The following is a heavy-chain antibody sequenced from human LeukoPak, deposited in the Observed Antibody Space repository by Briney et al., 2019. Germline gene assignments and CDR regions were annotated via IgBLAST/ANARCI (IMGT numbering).Heavy chain of an antibody. V-gene: IGHV4-39*07. CDR3: ARDLYGSGS. CDR2: VPYSGTT. Sequence: SETLSLTCTVSGGSITSTTYYWGWIRQPPGKGLEWIGSVPYSGTTNYNPSLKSRVTISVDKSRNQFSLKLSSVTAADTAVYYCARDLYGSGSWGQGTLVTVSS. CDR1: GGSITSTTYY. J-gene: IGHJ4*02. D-gene: IGHD3-10*01.